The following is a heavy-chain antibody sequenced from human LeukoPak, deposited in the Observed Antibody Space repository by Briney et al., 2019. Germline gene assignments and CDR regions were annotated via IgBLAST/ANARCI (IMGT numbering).Heavy chain of an antibody. CDR3: ARAGGGNMDFQH. Sequence: GGSLRLSRAASGFTFRDSYMSWIRQAPGKGLEWLSYINSVSNIISYADSVKGRFTISRDNAKNSLYLQMHGLRAEDTAVYYCARAGGGNMDFQHWGQGTLVTVSS. CDR2: INSVSNII. J-gene: IGHJ1*01. D-gene: IGHD4-23*01. CDR1: GFTFRDSY. V-gene: IGHV3-11*04.